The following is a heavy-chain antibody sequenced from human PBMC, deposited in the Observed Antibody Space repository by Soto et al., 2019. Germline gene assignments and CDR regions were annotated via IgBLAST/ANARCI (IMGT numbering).Heavy chain of an antibody. CDR2: IIPIFGTA. J-gene: IGHJ6*02. V-gene: IGHV1-69*01. CDR1: GGTFSSYA. D-gene: IGHD2-2*02. CDR3: ARSRFVVVPAAISYYYGMDV. Sequence: QVQLVQSGAEVKKPGSSVKVSCKASGGTFSSYAISWVRQAPGQGLEWMGGIIPIFGTANYAQKFQGRVTITADESTSTAYMELSSLRSEDTAVYYCARSRFVVVPAAISYYYGMDVWGQGTTVTVSS.